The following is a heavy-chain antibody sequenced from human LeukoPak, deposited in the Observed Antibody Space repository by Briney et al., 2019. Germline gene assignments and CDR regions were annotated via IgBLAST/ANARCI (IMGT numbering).Heavy chain of an antibody. CDR2: IIPILGIA. CDR1: GCTFSSYA. V-gene: IGHV1-69*04. D-gene: IGHD2-21*01. Sequence: SVTVSLKASGCTFSSYAISWVRQAPGQGLEWMGRIIPILGIATYAQKFQGRVTITADKSTSTAYMELSSLRSEDTAVYYCASGLAVGVRYYYHGMAVWGQGTTVTVSS. CDR3: ASGLAVGVRYYYHGMAV. J-gene: IGHJ6*02.